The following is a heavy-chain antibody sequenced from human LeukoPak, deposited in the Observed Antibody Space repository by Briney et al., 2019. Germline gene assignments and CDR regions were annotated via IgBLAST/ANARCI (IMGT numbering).Heavy chain of an antibody. CDR1: GGSFSGYY. CDR2: INHSGST. CDR3: ARDPGIFDWLRIGTLPNPNWFDP. Sequence: SETLSLTCAVYGGSFSGYYWSWIRQPPGKGLEWIGEINHSGSTNYNPSLKSRVTISVDTSKNQFSLKLSSVTAADTAVYYCARDPGIFDWLRIGTLPNPNWFDPWGQGTLVTVSS. D-gene: IGHD3-9*01. V-gene: IGHV4-34*01. J-gene: IGHJ5*02.